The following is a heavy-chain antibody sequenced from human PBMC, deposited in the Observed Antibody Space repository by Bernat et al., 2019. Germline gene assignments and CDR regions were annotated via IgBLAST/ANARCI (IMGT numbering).Heavy chain of an antibody. V-gene: IGHV1-69-2*01. Sequence: VQLVQSGAEVKKPEASVKVSCKASGYTFTDYYMHWVQQAPGKGLEWMGLVDPEDGETIYAEKFQGRVTITADTSTDTAYMELSSLRSEDTAVYYCATVKVGSGRNWFDPWGQGTLVTVSS. D-gene: IGHD3-3*01. CDR3: ATVKVGSGRNWFDP. CDR2: VDPEDGET. J-gene: IGHJ5*02. CDR1: GYTFTDYY.